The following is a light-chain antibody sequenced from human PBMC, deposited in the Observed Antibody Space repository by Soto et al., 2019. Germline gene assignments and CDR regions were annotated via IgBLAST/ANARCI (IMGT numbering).Light chain of an antibody. J-gene: IGKJ1*01. V-gene: IGKV1-5*02. CDR1: HRILEW. CDR2: DTS. CDR3: QEYRSSPRG. Sequence: DIEMTQPPCTVSASVGDGVVIVCRASHRILEWLAWYQQKTGKGPKFLINDTSTLDCDLPQSFRGSRSGIECTLTISSLQHEDFAALYCQEYRSSPRGLGQGTRV.